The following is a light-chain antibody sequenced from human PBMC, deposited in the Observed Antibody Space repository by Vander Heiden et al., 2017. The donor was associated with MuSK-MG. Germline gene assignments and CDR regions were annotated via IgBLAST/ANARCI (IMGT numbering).Light chain of an antibody. CDR2: DAS. CDR3: RQRGNGQT. V-gene: IGKV3-11*01. CDR1: QSVSSD. J-gene: IGKJ3*01. Sequence: EIVLTQSPATLSLSPGERATLSCRASQSVSSDFAWYQQKPGQAPRLLIYDASNRAIGIPARFSGTGSGTDFTLTIISREPEDFAVYYWRQRGNGQTFGPGTKVDIK.